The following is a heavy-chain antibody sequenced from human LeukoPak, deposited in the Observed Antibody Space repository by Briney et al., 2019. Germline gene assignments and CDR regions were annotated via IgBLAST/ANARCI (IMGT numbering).Heavy chain of an antibody. CDR1: GGSISSYY. CDR3: ARDRGKQWELEAFDI. Sequence: SETLSLTCTVSGGSISSYYWSWIRQPAGKGLEWIGRIYTSGSTNYNPSLKSRVTMSVDTSKNQFSLKLSSVTAADTAVYYCARDRGKQWELEAFDIWGQGTMVTVSS. V-gene: IGHV4-4*07. J-gene: IGHJ3*02. D-gene: IGHD1-26*01. CDR2: IYTSGST.